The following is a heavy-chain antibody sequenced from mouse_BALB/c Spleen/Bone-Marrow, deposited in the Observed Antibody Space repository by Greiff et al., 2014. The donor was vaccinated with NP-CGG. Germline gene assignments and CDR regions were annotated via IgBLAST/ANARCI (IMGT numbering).Heavy chain of an antibody. J-gene: IGHJ4*01. CDR1: GFSLSRYS. D-gene: IGHD1-1*01. V-gene: IGHV2-6-4*01. CDR2: IWGGGNT. CDR3: ARFITTGTMDY. Sequence: VQLQQSGPGLVAPSQSLSITCTVSGFSLSRYSIHWVRQPPGEGLEWLGVIWGGGNTDYNSALKSRVSISKDNSKSQVFLKMNSLQTDDTAMYYCARFITTGTMDYWGQGTSVTVSS.